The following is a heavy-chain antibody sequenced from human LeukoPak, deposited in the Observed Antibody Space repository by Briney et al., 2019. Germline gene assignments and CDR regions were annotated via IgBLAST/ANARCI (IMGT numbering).Heavy chain of an antibody. Sequence: GGSLRLSCTTSGFAFSDYAMNWVRQAPGKGPEWVSGISGFNTYYADSVKGRFTIFRDNSKNVLYLQMDRLRAEDTAVYSCAKDVCTSPRCLLYFDSWGQGTLVTVSS. CDR3: AKDVCTSPRCLLYFDS. D-gene: IGHD2-8*01. J-gene: IGHJ4*02. V-gene: IGHV3-23*01. CDR1: GFAFSDYA. CDR2: ISGFNT.